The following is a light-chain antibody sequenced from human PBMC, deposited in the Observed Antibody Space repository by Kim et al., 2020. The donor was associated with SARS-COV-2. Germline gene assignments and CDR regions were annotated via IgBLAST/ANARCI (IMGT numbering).Light chain of an antibody. CDR3: QQYGSSPPLT. Sequence: PGERATLSCRASQSVSSSYLAWYQQKPGQAPRLLIYGASSRATCIPDRFSGSGSGTDFTLTISRLEPEDFAVYYCQQYGSSPPLTFGGGTKVDIK. CDR2: GAS. J-gene: IGKJ4*01. V-gene: IGKV3-20*01. CDR1: QSVSSSY.